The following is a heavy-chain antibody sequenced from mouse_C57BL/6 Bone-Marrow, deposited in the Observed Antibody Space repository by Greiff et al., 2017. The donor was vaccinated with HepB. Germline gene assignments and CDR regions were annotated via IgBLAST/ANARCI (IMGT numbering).Heavy chain of an antibody. J-gene: IGHJ2*01. CDR1: GYTFTSYW. D-gene: IGHD2-3*01. Sequence: QVQLQQPGAELVMPGASVKLSCKASGYTFTSYWMHWVKQRPGQGLEWIGEIDPSDSYTNYNQKFKGKSTLTVDKSSSTAYMQLSSLTSEDSAVYYCARVDGYFLYYFDYWGQGTTLTVSS. CDR2: IDPSDSYT. V-gene: IGHV1-69*01. CDR3: ARVDGYFLYYFDY.